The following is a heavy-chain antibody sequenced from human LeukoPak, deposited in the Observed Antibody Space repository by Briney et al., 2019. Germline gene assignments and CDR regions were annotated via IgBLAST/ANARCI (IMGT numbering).Heavy chain of an antibody. CDR2: IRYDGNNK. CDR1: GFTFRSYG. D-gene: IGHD2-21*02. CDR3: ASYGGDFDAFDI. Sequence: PGGSLRLSCAASGFTFRSYGMHWVRQAPGKGLEWVAFIRYDGNNKYYGDSVKGRFTISRDNSKNTLYLQMNSLRAEDTAVYYCASYGGDFDAFDIWGQGTMVTVSS. V-gene: IGHV3-30*02. J-gene: IGHJ3*02.